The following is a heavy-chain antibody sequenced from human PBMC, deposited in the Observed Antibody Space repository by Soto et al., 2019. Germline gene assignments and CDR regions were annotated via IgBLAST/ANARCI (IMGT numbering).Heavy chain of an antibody. V-gene: IGHV1-69*12. CDR2: IIPIFGTA. J-gene: IGHJ6*02. CDR3: ARVDGYNYGYYYYGMDV. CDR1: GGTFSSYA. D-gene: IGHD5-12*01. Sequence: QVQLVQSGAEVKKPGSSVKVSCKASGGTFSSYAISWVRQAPGQGLEWMGGIIPIFGTANYAQKFQGRVTITADEPTSTAYMELSSLRSEDTAVYYCARVDGYNYGYYYYGMDVWGQGTTVTVSS.